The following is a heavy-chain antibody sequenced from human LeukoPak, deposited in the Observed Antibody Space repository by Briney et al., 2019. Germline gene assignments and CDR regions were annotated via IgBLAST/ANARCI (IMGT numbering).Heavy chain of an antibody. D-gene: IGHD5-12*01. J-gene: IGHJ3*01. V-gene: IGHV3-7*01. CDR1: GFTFSRYW. Sequence: PGGSLRLSCAASGFTFSRYWMSWVRQAPGKGLEWVANINQDGSEKYYVDSVKGRFTISRDNAKNSLYLQMNSLRAEETAVYYCARDGYVPGDAFDVWGQGTMVTVSS. CDR2: INQDGSEK. CDR3: ARDGYVPGDAFDV.